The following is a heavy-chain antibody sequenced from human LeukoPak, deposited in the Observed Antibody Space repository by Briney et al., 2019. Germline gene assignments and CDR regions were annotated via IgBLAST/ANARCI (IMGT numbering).Heavy chain of an antibody. Sequence: ASVKVSCEASGYTFTGNHMHWVRQAPGQGLEWMGWINPNSGGTNYAQKFQGRVIMTRDTSISTAYMELSRLGSDDTAVYYCARGGSTDSIHSCGGSCYFLDYWGQGTLVTVSS. V-gene: IGHV1-2*02. CDR1: GYTFTGNH. CDR2: INPNSGGT. J-gene: IGHJ4*02. D-gene: IGHD2-15*01. CDR3: ARGGSTDSIHSCGGSCYFLDY.